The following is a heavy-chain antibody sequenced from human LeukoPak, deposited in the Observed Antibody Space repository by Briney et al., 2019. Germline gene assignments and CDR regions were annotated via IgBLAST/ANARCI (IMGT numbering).Heavy chain of an antibody. D-gene: IGHD6-19*01. CDR1: GYNFTTYW. Sequence: ESLKISCKGSGYNFTTYWIGWVRQMPGKGLEWMGIIYPGDSDTRYSPSFQGQVTISADKSISTAYLQWSSLKASDTAMYYCARHVAVAGTGDDAFDIWGQGTMVTVSS. CDR2: IYPGDSDT. J-gene: IGHJ3*02. V-gene: IGHV5-51*01. CDR3: ARHVAVAGTGDDAFDI.